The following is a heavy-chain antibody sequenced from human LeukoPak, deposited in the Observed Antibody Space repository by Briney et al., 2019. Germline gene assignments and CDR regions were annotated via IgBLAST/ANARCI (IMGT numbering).Heavy chain of an antibody. CDR2: LGGSGATT. Sequence: GGSLRLSCAASGFTFSTNSMSWVRQAPGKGLEWVSILGGSGATTYYADSVKGRFTISRDNSKNMLYLQMNSLRAEDTAVYYCAKERLTTTAFDIRGQGTMATVSS. J-gene: IGHJ3*02. D-gene: IGHD4-11*01. CDR3: AKERLTTTAFDI. CDR1: GFTFSTNS. V-gene: IGHV3-23*01.